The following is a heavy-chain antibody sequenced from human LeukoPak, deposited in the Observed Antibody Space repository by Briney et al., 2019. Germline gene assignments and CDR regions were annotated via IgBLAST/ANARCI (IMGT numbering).Heavy chain of an antibody. CDR1: GGSISSYY. J-gene: IGHJ3*02. Sequence: SETLSLTCTVSGGSISSYYWSWIRQPPGKGLEWIAYIYYSGSTNYNPSLKSRVTISVDTYKNQFSLKQSSVTAADTAVYYCARPYRSGWYSDFDIWGHGTILTVSS. CDR2: IYYSGST. CDR3: ARPYRSGWYSDFDI. D-gene: IGHD6-19*01. V-gene: IGHV4-59*08.